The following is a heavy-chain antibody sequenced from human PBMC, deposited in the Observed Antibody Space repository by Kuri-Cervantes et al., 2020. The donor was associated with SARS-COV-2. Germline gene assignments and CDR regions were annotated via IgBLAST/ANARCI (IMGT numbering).Heavy chain of an antibody. CDR3: TTDARGGDFWSGYYSPVGGYYYYYYIDV. CDR2: IKSKTDGGTT. Sequence: GGSLRLSCAASGFTFSNAWMSWVRQAPGKGLEWVGRIKSKTDGGTTDYAAPVKGRFTISRDDSKNTLYLQMNSLKTEDTAVYYCTTDARGGDFWSGYYSPVGGYYYYYYIDVWGKGTTVTVSS. V-gene: IGHV3-15*01. D-gene: IGHD3-3*01. CDR1: GFTFSNAW. J-gene: IGHJ6*03.